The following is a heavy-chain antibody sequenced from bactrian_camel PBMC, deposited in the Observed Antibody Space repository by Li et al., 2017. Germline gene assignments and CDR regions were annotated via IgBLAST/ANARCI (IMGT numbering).Heavy chain of an antibody. J-gene: IGHJ4*01. Sequence: VQLVESGGALVQPGGSLRLSCAASTLTFTRDYMAWVRQAPGKGLEWVLSFYSDGSGTYLADSVKDRFTISMDNAKNTVDLQMNSLKSEDTALYYCAHTPFPYGGNWFHDYWGQGTQVTVS. CDR2: FYSDGSGT. CDR1: TLTFTRDY. V-gene: IGHV3-2*01. CDR3: AHTPFPYGGNWFHDY. D-gene: IGHD6*01.